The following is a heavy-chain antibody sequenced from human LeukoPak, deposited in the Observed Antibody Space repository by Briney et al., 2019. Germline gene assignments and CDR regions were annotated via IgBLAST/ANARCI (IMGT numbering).Heavy chain of an antibody. J-gene: IGHJ4*02. V-gene: IGHV3-48*03. CDR2: ISSSGSTI. CDR3: ARDRDYYDSSGLFVYYFDY. D-gene: IGHD3-22*01. Sequence: GGSLRLSCAASGFTFSSYEMNWVRQAPGKGLEWVSYISSSGSTIYYADSVKGRFTISRYNAKNSLYLQMNSLRAEDTAVYYCARDRDYYDSSGLFVYYFDYWGQGTLVTVSS. CDR1: GFTFSSYE.